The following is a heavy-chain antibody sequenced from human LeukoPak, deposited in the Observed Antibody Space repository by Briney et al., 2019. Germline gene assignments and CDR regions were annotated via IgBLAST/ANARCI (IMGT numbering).Heavy chain of an antibody. CDR1: GRSLSSGSYY. Sequence: SVTLSLTCTVSGRSLSSGSYYWSWIRQPPGKGLEWIGYIYYRGSTNYNPSLKSRVTISVDTSKNQFSLKLSSVTAADTAVYYCARESSRRQAFDPWGQGTLVTVS. D-gene: IGHD6-13*01. CDR2: IYYRGST. CDR3: ARESSRRQAFDP. V-gene: IGHV4-61*01. J-gene: IGHJ5*02.